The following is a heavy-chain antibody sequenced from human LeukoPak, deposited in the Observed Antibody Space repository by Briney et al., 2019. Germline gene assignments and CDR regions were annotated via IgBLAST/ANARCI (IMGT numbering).Heavy chain of an antibody. CDR3: ARSAVAGTSLIFYDY. Sequence: PGGSLRLSCAASGFTFSSYWMYWVRQAPGKGLVWVSHINSDGSSTTYAASVKGRFTISRDNAKNTLYLQMNSLRAEDTAVYYCARSAVAGTSLIFYDYWGQGALVTVPS. J-gene: IGHJ4*02. D-gene: IGHD6-19*01. V-gene: IGHV3-74*01. CDR1: GFTFSSYW. CDR2: INSDGSST.